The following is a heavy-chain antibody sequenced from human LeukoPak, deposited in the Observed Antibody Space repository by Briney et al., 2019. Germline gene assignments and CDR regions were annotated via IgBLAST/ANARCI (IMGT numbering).Heavy chain of an antibody. D-gene: IGHD6-13*01. Sequence: GESLRISCKGSGYSFTSYWISWVRQMPGKGLEWMGRIHPSDSYTNYSPSFQGHVTISADKSISTAYLQWSSLKASDTAMYYCARGVWVAAAGNWFDPWGQGTLVTVSS. CDR2: IHPSDSYT. CDR1: GYSFTSYW. J-gene: IGHJ5*02. V-gene: IGHV5-10-1*01. CDR3: ARGVWVAAAGNWFDP.